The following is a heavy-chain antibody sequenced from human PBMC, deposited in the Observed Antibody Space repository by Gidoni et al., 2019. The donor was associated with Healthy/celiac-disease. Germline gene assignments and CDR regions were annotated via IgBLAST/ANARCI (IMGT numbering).Heavy chain of an antibody. CDR3: ARGGRGYNWNYGYY. Sequence: QVQLQQWGAGLLTPSETLSLTCAVYGGSFSGYYWSWIRQPPGKGLEWIGEINHSGSTNYNPSLKSRVTIAVDTSKNQFSLKLSSVTAADTAVYYCARGGRGYNWNYGYYWGQGTLVTVSS. J-gene: IGHJ4*02. CDR1: GGSFSGYY. D-gene: IGHD1-7*01. V-gene: IGHV4-34*01. CDR2: INHSGST.